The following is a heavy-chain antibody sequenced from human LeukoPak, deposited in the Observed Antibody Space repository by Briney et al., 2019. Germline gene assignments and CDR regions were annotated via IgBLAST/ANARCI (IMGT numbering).Heavy chain of an antibody. V-gene: IGHV3-7*05. CDR1: VFTFTIDW. CDR3: ARVLADY. Sequence: GRSLSLSCAVSVFTFTIDWTSGVRQARGQGLEWVANIKQDGREKYYVDSVTGRLTISHGNAKNTMYLQMNRLRPQHTPPYYLARVLADYWGQGTLVTVSS. J-gene: IGHJ4*02. CDR2: IKQDGREK.